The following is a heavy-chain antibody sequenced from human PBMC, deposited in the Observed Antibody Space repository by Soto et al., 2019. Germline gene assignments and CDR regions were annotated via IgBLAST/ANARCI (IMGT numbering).Heavy chain of an antibody. J-gene: IGHJ4*02. V-gene: IGHV3-33*01. CDR2: TWYDGSTK. CDR3: ARVYSSSYHFDY. CDR1: GFTLSNYG. Sequence: PGGSLRLSCAASGFTLSNYGMNWVRQAPGKGLEWVAVTWYDGSTKYYADSVKGRFTISRDNSKNTLSLQMNSLRVEDTAVYYCARVYSSSYHFDYWGQGTLVTVSS. D-gene: IGHD6-13*01.